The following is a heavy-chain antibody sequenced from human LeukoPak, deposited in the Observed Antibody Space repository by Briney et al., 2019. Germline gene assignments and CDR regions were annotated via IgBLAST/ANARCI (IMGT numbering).Heavy chain of an antibody. CDR3: AFEWEGGFDP. CDR2: ISYDGSNK. D-gene: IGHD1-26*01. V-gene: IGHV3-30*03. Sequence: PGGSLSLPCAASGFTFSSYGMHWVRQAPGKGLEWVAVISYDGSNKYYADSVKGRFTISRDNSKNTLYLQMNSLRAEDTAVYYCAFEWEGGFDPWGQGTLVTVSS. CDR1: GFTFSSYG. J-gene: IGHJ5*02.